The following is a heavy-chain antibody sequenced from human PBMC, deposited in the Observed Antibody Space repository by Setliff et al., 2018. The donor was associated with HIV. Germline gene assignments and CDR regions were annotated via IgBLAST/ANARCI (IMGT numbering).Heavy chain of an antibody. V-gene: IGHV1-69*13. J-gene: IGHJ3*01. CDR2: IIPIFGTA. Sequence: SVKVSCKASGGTFSSYAISWVRQAPGQGLEWMGGIIPIFGTANYAQKFQGRVTITADESTSTAYMELSSLRSEDTAVYYCAWNHPDHITSHPEAFALWGQGTMVTV. CDR1: GGTFSSYA. D-gene: IGHD1-1*01. CDR3: AWNHPDHITSHPEAFAL.